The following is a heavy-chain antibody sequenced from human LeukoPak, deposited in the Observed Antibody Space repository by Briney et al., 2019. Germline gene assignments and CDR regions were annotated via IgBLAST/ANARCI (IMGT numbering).Heavy chain of an antibody. D-gene: IGHD4/OR15-4a*01. CDR3: ARVQQGPYIGAF. CDR2: IYTSGST. J-gene: IGHJ3*01. Sequence: PGGSLRLSCATSGFIFSNAWMSWVRQAPGKGLEWVGRIYTSGSTNYNPSLKSRVTISVDKSKNQFSLKLSSVTAADTAVYYCARVQQGPYIGAFWGQGTMVTVSS. V-gene: IGHV4-4*02. CDR1: GFIFSNAW.